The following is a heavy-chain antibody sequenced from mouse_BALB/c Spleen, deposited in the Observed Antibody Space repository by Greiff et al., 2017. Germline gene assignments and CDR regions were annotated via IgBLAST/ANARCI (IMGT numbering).Heavy chain of an antibody. CDR3: ARGPFITTVVAPFDY. CDR1: GFTFSSYA. V-gene: IGHV5-6-5*01. CDR2: ISSGGST. D-gene: IGHD1-1*01. J-gene: IGHJ2*01. Sequence: EVMLVESGGGLVKPGGSLKLSCAASGFTFSSYAMSWVRQTPEKRLEWVASISSGGSTYYPDSVKGRFTISRDNARNILYLQMSSLRSEDTAMYYCARGPFITTVVAPFDYWGQGTTLTVSS.